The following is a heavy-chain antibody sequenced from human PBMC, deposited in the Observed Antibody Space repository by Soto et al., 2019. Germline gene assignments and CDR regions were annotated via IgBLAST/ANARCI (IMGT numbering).Heavy chain of an antibody. CDR3: ARDATGAFDI. CDR2: ISSSSSYI. CDR1: GFTFSNYS. V-gene: IGHV3-21*01. Sequence: GRSMRLSCAALGFTFSNYSSNRVRQAPGKGLEWVSSISSSSSYIYYADSVKGRFTISRDNAKNSLYLKMNSLRAEDTAVYYCARDATGAFDIWGQGTMVTVSS. J-gene: IGHJ3*02.